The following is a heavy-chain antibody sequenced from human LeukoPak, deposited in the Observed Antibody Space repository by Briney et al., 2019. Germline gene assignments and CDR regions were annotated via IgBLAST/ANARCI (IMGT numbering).Heavy chain of an antibody. Sequence: GGSLRLYCAASGITVSDAWMSWVRQAPGKGLEWVGRIKSKTDGGTTDYAAPVKGRFTVSRDDSKNTLYLQMNSLRTEDTALYYCTTGFSTGNWGQGTLVTVSS. J-gene: IGHJ4*02. D-gene: IGHD2/OR15-2a*01. CDR1: GITVSDAW. CDR2: IKSKTDGGTT. V-gene: IGHV3-15*01. CDR3: TTGFSTGN.